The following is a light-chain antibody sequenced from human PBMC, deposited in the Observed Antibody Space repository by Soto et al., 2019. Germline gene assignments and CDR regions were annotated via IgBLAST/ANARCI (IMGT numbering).Light chain of an antibody. CDR1: HSVLYSSNNKNW. J-gene: IGKJ5*01. Sequence: DIGITQSPDALAVSVVERGAINCGSIHSVLYSSNNKNWLCWYQRKPLHPPKLLICFASTRESGVPDRFSRTGSGTHFTPTISTLQPEDAAVYSCQHYYSTPITFRQGTRLEIK. CDR3: QHYYSTPIT. CDR2: FAS. V-gene: IGKV4-1*01.